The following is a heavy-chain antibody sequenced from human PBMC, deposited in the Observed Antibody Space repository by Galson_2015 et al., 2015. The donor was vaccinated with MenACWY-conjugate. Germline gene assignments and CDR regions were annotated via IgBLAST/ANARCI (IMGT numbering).Heavy chain of an antibody. Sequence: TLSLTCTVSGDSISSGGYFWTWIRQHPGKGLEGIGNSYNSGSTDYNRSLKSRLIISENTSSNRFSLNLTSVTAADTAVYYWARGYSYGIVDLWGQGTPVTVSS. D-gene: IGHD5-18*01. CDR3: ARGYSYGIVDL. J-gene: IGHJ4*02. CDR2: SYNSGST. V-gene: IGHV4-31*03. CDR1: GDSISSGGYF.